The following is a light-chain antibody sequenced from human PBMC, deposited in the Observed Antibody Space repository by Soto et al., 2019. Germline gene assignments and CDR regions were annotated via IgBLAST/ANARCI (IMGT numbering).Light chain of an antibody. J-gene: IGKJ1*01. CDR3: QQYGSSPGT. V-gene: IGKV3-20*01. CDR2: GAS. CDR1: QSVSRSY. Sequence: EIVLTQSPGTLSLSPGERATLSCRASQSVSRSYLAWYQQKPGQAPRLLIYGASSRATGIPDRFSGSGSGTDFNLTISSLEPEDSAVYYCQQYGSSPGTFGPGTKVEIK.